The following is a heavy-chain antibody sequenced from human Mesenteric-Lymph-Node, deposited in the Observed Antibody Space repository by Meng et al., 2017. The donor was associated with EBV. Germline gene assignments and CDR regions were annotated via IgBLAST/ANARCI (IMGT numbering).Heavy chain of an antibody. Sequence: QITLKESGPTLVKPTQTLTLTCTFSGFSLSTSGVGVGWIRQPPGKALEWLALIYWDDDKRYSPSLKSRLTVTTDTSKSQVVLTMSNMDPVDTATYYCAGWSARLEYWGPGTLVTVSS. V-gene: IGHV2-5*02. CDR3: AGWSARLEY. CDR2: IYWDDDK. CDR1: GFSLSTSGVG. D-gene: IGHD3-3*01. J-gene: IGHJ4*02.